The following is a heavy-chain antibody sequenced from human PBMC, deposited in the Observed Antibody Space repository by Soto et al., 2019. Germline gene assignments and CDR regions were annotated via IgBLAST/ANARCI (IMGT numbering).Heavy chain of an antibody. CDR2: ISYDGSNK. D-gene: IGHD6-6*01. J-gene: IGHJ3*01. CDR3: AKDRLAT. CDR1: GFTFSSYG. Sequence: QVQLVESGGGVVQPGRSLRLSCAASGFTFSSYGMHWVRQAPGKGLEWVAVISYDGSNKYYADSVKGRFTISRDNSKNTLYLQMNSQRAEDTAVYYCAKDRLATWGQGTMVTVSS. V-gene: IGHV3-30*18.